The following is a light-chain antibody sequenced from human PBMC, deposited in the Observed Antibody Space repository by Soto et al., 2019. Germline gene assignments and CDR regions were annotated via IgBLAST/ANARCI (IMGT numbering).Light chain of an antibody. CDR3: QQYFTTPRT. CDR2: WAS. J-gene: IGKJ1*01. CDR1: QSVLYNSNNKNK. Sequence: DIVMTQSPDSLAVSLGERATINCKSSQSVLYNSNNKNKLAWYQQKPGQPPKLLIYWASTRESGVPDRFSGSGSGTDFTLTISSLQAEDVAVYYCQQYFTTPRTFGQGTKVDIK. V-gene: IGKV4-1*01.